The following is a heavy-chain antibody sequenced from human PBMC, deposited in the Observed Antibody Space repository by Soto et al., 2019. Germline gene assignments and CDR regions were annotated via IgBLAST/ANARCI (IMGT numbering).Heavy chain of an antibody. CDR1: GYPVTAYY. CDR2: INPATGAA. CDR3: ARGGGVGVAGSAAFDM. V-gene: IGHV1-2*02. Sequence: QLHLVQSGAVVKKPGASVTVSCSASGYPVTAYYMHWVRQAPGRGLEWMGGINPATGAAKYTQTFRGRVTMTRDTSPSKVFMELRGLTSEAPAGFYCARGGGVGVAGSAAFDMWGQGTLVTVSS. D-gene: IGHD3-3*01. J-gene: IGHJ3*02.